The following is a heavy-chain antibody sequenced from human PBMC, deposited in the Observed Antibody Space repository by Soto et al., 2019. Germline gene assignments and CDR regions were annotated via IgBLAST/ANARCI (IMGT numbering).Heavy chain of an antibody. J-gene: IGHJ6*02. CDR1: GDTFSSYS. D-gene: IGHD1-7*01. V-gene: IGHV1-69*12. CDR2: IIPVFRSI. Sequence: VQLVQSGAEVKTPGSSVKVSCKASGDTFSSYSIAWVRQAPGQGLEWMGGIIPVFRSINYSQKFQGRVTITADESTTTAYMELTSLRRQDTAVYFCARDDGWNYRYYDMEVWGQGTTVTVS. CDR3: ARDDGWNYRYYDMEV.